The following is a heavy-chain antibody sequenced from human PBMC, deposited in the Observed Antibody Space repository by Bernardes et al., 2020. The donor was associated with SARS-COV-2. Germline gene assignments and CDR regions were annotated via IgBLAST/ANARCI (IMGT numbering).Heavy chain of an antibody. D-gene: IGHD6-19*01. CDR1: GFAFSSYD. CDR2: IGASGTMT. J-gene: IGHJ4*02. V-gene: IGHV3-23*01. Sequence: GGSLSLSCAASGFAFSSYDMAWVRQAPGRGLEWISHIGASGTMTFYADPVKGRITVSRDNSKNTVYLEMNSLRAEVTAIYYWAKVSGQWLVLYPGDWGQGTLVTVSS. CDR3: AKVSGQWLVLYPGD.